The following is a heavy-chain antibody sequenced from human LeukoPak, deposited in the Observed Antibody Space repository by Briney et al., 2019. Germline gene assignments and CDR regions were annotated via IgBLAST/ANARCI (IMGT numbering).Heavy chain of an antibody. J-gene: IGHJ4*02. V-gene: IGHV3-30-3*01. Sequence: PGGSLRLSCAASGFTFSNAWMSWVRQAPGKGLEWVAVISYDGSNKYYADSVKGRFTISRDNSKNTLYLQMNSLRAEDTAVYYCARERYDSSGYRLDYWGQGTLVTVSS. CDR1: GFTFSNAW. CDR3: ARERYDSSGYRLDY. CDR2: ISYDGSNK. D-gene: IGHD3-22*01.